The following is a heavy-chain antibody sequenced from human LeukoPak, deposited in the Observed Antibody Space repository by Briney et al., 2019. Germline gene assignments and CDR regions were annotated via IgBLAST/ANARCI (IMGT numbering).Heavy chain of an antibody. Sequence: VASVTVSCKASGYTFTSYAMNWVRQAPGQGLEWMGWINTNTGNPTYAQGFTGRFVFSLDTSVSTAYLQISSLKAEDTAVYYCARGLRYFDWLTLEDWGQGTLVTVSS. CDR1: GYTFTSYA. D-gene: IGHD3-9*01. CDR2: INTNTGNP. CDR3: ARGLRYFDWLTLED. V-gene: IGHV7-4-1*02. J-gene: IGHJ4*02.